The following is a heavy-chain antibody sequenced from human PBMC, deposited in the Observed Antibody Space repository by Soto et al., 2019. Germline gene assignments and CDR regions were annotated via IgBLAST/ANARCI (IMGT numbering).Heavy chain of an antibody. D-gene: IGHD2-15*01. J-gene: IGHJ4*02. V-gene: IGHV1-3*04. Sequence: GASVKVSCKASGYTFTNYFLHWVRQAPGQGLEWMGWINTASGDPKYSQNYQGRVTITRDTSASIAYMEVRSLRSEDAAVYYCARGGSLVAATTGVEPKPGLDYWGQGTLVTVSS. CDR2: INTASGDP. CDR1: GYTFTNYF. CDR3: ARGGSLVAATTGVEPKPGLDY.